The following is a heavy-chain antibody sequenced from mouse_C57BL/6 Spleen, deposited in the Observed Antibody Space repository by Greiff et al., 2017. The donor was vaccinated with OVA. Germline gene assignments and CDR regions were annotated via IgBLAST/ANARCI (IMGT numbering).Heavy chain of an antibody. CDR2: IDPSDSYT. V-gene: IGHV1-69*01. CDR3: ARRELGKGVFDY. Sequence: QVQLKQPGAELVMPGASVKLSCKASGYTFTSYWMHWVKQRPGQGLEWIGEIDPSDSYTNYNQKFKGKSTLTVDKSSSTAYMQLSSLTSEDSAVYYCARRELGKGVFDYWGQGTTLTVSS. CDR1: GYTFTSYW. D-gene: IGHD2-1*01. J-gene: IGHJ2*01.